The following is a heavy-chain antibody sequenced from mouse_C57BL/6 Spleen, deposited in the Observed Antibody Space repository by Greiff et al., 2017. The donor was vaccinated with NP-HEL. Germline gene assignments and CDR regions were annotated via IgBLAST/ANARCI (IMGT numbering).Heavy chain of an antibody. Sequence: EVHLVESGGGLVKPGGSLKLSCAASGFTFSSYAMSWVRQTPEKRLEWVATISDGGSYTYYPDNVKGRFTISRDNAKNNLYLQMSHLKSEDTAMYYCARDYDYGQYAMDYWGQGTSVTVSS. CDR2: ISDGGSYT. CDR1: GFTFSSYA. CDR3: ARDYDYGQYAMDY. J-gene: IGHJ4*01. D-gene: IGHD2-4*01. V-gene: IGHV5-4*01.